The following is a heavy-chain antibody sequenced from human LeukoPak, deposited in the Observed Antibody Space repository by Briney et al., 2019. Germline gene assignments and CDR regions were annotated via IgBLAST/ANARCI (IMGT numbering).Heavy chain of an antibody. CDR1: GYTFTSYW. V-gene: IGHV5-51*01. D-gene: IGHD2-15*01. J-gene: IGHJ5*02. CDR2: IYPGDSET. CDR3: ARHGIGGSSPRGWFAP. Sequence: KRGESLKISCKVSGYTFTSYWIGWVRQMPGEGLEWMGIIYPGDSETRYSPSFQGQVTISVDTSINTAYLHWRSLKASDTAIYYCARHGIGGSSPRGWFAPWGQGTQVTVSS.